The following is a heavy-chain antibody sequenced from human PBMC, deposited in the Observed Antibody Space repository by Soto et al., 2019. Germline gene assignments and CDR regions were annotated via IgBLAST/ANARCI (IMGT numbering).Heavy chain of an antibody. D-gene: IGHD3-3*01. CDR1: GFTVSSNY. V-gene: IGHV3-66*01. J-gene: IGHJ3*02. CDR2: IYSGGST. CDR3: ARDRSTIYAFDI. Sequence: PGGSLRLSCAASGFTVSSNYMSWVRQAPGKGLEWVSVIYSGGSTYHADSVKGRFTISRDNSKNTLYLQMNSLRAEDTAVYYCARDRSTIYAFDIWGQGTMVTVSS.